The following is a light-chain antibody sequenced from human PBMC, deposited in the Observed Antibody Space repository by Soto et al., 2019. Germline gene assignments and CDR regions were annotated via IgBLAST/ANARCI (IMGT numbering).Light chain of an antibody. CDR3: GTWDSSLSAEV. J-gene: IGLJ1*01. Sequence: QSVLTQPPSVSAAPGQKVTISCSGSSSNIGNNYVSWYQQLPGTAPKLLIYENNKRPSGIPDRFSGSKPGTSATLGITGLQTGDEADYYCGTWDSSLSAEVFGTGTRSPS. CDR2: ENN. V-gene: IGLV1-51*02. CDR1: SSNIGNNY.